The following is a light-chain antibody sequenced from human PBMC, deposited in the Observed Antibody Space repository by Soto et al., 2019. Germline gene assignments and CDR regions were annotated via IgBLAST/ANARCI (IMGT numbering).Light chain of an antibody. CDR1: QSVSNDF. CDR3: QQYGSSGT. CDR2: GAS. Sequence: DNVLTQSPCILSLSPGERATLSCRASQSVSNDFLAWYQQKPGQAPRLLIYGASTRATDVPDRFSGSGSGTDFTLTISRLEPEDFAVYYCQQYGSSGTFGQGTKVDIK. V-gene: IGKV3-20*01. J-gene: IGKJ1*01.